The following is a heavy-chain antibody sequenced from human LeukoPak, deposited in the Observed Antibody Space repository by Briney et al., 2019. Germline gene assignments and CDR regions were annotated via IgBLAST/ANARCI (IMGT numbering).Heavy chain of an antibody. CDR3: AIQARTYYDFWSGYSKTYGMAV. V-gene: IGHV1-18*01. CDR2: ISAYNGNT. CDR1: GYTFTSYG. D-gene: IGHD3-3*01. Sequence: ASVKVSCKASGYTFTSYGISWVRQAPGQGLEWMGWISAYNGNTNYAQKLQGRVTMTTDTSTSTAYMELRSLRSDDTAVYYCAIQARTYYDFWSGYSKTYGMAVWGQGTTATVSS. J-gene: IGHJ6*02.